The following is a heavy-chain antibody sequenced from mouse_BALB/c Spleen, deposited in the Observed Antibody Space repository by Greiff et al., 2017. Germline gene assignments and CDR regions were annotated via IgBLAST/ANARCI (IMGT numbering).Heavy chain of an antibody. J-gene: IGHJ2*01. D-gene: IGHD2-4*01. CDR1: GYTFTSYW. Sequence: QVQLKQPGAELVKPGASVKLSCKASGYTFTSYWMHWVKQRPGQGLEWIGEINPSNGRTNYNEKFKSKATLTVDKSSSTAYMQLSSLTSEDSAVYYCARATMIIDYWGQGTTLTVSS. CDR3: ARATMIIDY. V-gene: IGHV1S81*02. CDR2: INPSNGRT.